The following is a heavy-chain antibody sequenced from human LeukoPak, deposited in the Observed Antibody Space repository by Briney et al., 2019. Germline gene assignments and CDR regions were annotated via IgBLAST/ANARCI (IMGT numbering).Heavy chain of an antibody. V-gene: IGHV1-2*02. CDR2: INPNSGGT. J-gene: IGHJ5*02. CDR3: ARSARTTKNWFDP. D-gene: IGHD1-1*01. CDR1: GYTFNGYY. Sequence: ASVKVSCKASGYTFNGYYMHWVRQAPGQGLEWMGWINPNSGGTNYAQKFQGRVTMTRDTSISTAYMELSRLRSDDTAVYYCARSARTTKNWFDPWGQGTLVTVSS.